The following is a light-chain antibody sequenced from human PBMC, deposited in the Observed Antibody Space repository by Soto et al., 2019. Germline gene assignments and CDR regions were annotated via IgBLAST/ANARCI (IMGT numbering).Light chain of an antibody. CDR3: QQYSDWPPR. V-gene: IGKV3-15*01. Sequence: EIVVTQSPATLFVSPGARATLSCRASQSVSSNLAGYQQKPGQAPRLLINGASTRATGIPARFSGSGSGTEFSLTISSLQSEDFAVYYCQQYSDWPPRFGQGTK. J-gene: IGKJ1*01. CDR2: GAS. CDR1: QSVSSN.